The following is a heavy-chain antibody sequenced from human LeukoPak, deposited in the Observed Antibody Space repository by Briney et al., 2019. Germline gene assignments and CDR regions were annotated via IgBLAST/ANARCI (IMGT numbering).Heavy chain of an antibody. CDR1: GYTFTSYG. D-gene: IGHD3-22*01. Sequence: ASVKVSCKASGYTFTSYGISWVRQAPGQGLEWMGWISAHNGNTHSAQKFQGRVTTTTETSTSTVYMEMRSLRSDDTAVYYCARDPYYHDNRGYRNNWCDPWGQGTLVTVSS. CDR3: ARDPYYHDNRGYRNNWCDP. J-gene: IGHJ5*02. V-gene: IGHV1-18*01. CDR2: ISAHNGNT.